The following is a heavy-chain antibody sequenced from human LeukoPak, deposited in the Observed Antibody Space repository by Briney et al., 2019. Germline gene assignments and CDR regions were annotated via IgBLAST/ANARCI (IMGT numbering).Heavy chain of an antibody. CDR3: ATYSSAWRSFDY. CDR1: GFTFDDYA. CDR2: ISGDGSGT. V-gene: IGHV3-43*02. D-gene: IGHD6-19*01. J-gene: IGHJ4*02. Sequence: GGSLRLSCAASGFTFDDYAMLWVRQAPGKGLEWLSLISGDGSGTYFADSVKGRFTVSRDNSKNSLYLQMNSLTTEDTALYYCATYSSAWRSFDYWGQGTLVTVPS.